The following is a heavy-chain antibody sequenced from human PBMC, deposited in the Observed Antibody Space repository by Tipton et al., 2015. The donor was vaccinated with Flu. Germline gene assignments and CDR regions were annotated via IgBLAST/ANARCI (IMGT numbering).Heavy chain of an antibody. Sequence: TLSLTCTVSGGSISSSSYYWGWIRQPPGKGLEWIGRIYTSGSTNYNPSLKSRVTMSVDTSKNQFSLKLSSVTAADTAVYYCARDFSHYYDSIGNDYWGQGTLVTVSP. CDR1: GGSISSSSYY. CDR3: ARDFSHYYDSIGNDY. D-gene: IGHD3-22*01. CDR2: IYTSGST. V-gene: IGHV4-39*07. J-gene: IGHJ4*02.